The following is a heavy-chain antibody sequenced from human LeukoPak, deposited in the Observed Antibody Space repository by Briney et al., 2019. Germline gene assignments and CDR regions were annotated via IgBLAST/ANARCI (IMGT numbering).Heavy chain of an antibody. D-gene: IGHD3-22*01. J-gene: IGHJ4*02. CDR1: GYTFTSYW. CDR2: IDPSDSYT. Sequence: GESLKISCKGSGYTFTSYWITWVRQMPGKGLEWMGRIDPSDSYTKYSPSFEGHVTLSADTSTSTAYLQWSSLKASDTAMYYCARHYYYDSSTVEYWGQGTLVTVSS. CDR3: ARHYYYDSSTVEY. V-gene: IGHV5-10-1*01.